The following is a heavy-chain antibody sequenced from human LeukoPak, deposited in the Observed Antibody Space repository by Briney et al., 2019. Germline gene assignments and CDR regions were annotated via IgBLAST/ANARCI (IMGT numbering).Heavy chain of an antibody. CDR3: ARDVVVVAASGGYYYYGVDV. D-gene: IGHD2-15*01. Sequence: PSETLSLTCTVSGGSISSGGYYWSWIRQHPGKGLEWIGYIYYSGSTYYNPSLKSRVTISVDTSKNQFSLKLSSVTAADTAVYYCARDVVVVAASGGYYYYGVDVWGQGTTVTVSS. V-gene: IGHV4-31*03. J-gene: IGHJ6*02. CDR1: GGSISSGGYY. CDR2: IYYSGST.